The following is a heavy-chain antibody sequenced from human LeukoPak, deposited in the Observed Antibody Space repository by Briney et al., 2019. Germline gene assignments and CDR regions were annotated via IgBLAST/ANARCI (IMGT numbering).Heavy chain of an antibody. CDR3: ARGGRGYSGYDGGYFDY. D-gene: IGHD5-12*01. CDR1: GGSISSYY. J-gene: IGHJ4*02. Sequence: PSETLSLTCTVSGGSISSYYWSWIRQPPGKGLEWIGYIYYSGSTNYNPSLKSRATISVDTSKNQFSLKLSSVTAADTAVYYCARGGRGYSGYDGGYFDYWGQGTLVTVSS. CDR2: IYYSGST. V-gene: IGHV4-59*01.